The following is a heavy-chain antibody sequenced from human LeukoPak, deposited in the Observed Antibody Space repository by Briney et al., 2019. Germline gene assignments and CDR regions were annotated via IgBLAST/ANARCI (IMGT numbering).Heavy chain of an antibody. D-gene: IGHD3-3*01. V-gene: IGHV3-48*01. CDR2: ITRDSGII. CDR1: GFSFSSYS. Sequence: PGGSLRLSCAATGFSFSSYSINWVRQAPGKGLEWVSYITRDSGIIQYADSVKGRFTISRDNSKNTLYLQMNSLRAEDTAVYYCARAYDFWSGWGDAFDIWGQGTMVTVSS. J-gene: IGHJ3*02. CDR3: ARAYDFWSGWGDAFDI.